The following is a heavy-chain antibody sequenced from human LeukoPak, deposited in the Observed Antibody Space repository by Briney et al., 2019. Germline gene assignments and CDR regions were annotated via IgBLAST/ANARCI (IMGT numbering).Heavy chain of an antibody. CDR2: ISAYNGNT. CDR3: ARDYRDILNGSLPAFDI. D-gene: IGHD3-9*01. J-gene: IGHJ3*02. CDR1: GYTFTSYG. Sequence: ASVKVSCKASGYTFTSYGISWVRQAPGQGLEWMGWISAYNGNTNYAQKLQGRVTMTTDTSTSTAYMELRSLRSDDTAVYYCARDYRDILNGSLPAFDIWGQGTMVTVSS. V-gene: IGHV1-18*01.